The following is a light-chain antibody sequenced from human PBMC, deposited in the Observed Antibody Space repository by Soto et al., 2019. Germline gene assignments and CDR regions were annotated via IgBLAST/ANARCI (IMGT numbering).Light chain of an antibody. V-gene: IGKV1-5*03. Sequence: DIQMTQSPSTLSASVGDRVTITCRASQSISMWLAWYQQKPGKAPELLIYMASNLKSGVPSRFSGSGSGTEFTLTISSLQPDDFATYYCQHYNSYSEAFGQGTKVELK. CDR1: QSISMW. J-gene: IGKJ1*01. CDR3: QHYNSYSEA. CDR2: MAS.